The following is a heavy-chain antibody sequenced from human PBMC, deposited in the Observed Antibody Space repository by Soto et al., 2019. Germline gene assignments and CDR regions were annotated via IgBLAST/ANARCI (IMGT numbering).Heavy chain of an antibody. Sequence: GGSLRLSCAASGFTFSSYAMSWVRQAPGKGLEWVSAISGSGGSTYYADSVKGRFTVSRDDSKNTLYLQMNSLRAEDTAVYYCARQHSGSLDYWGQGTLVTSPQ. V-gene: IGHV3-23*01. D-gene: IGHD1-26*01. CDR1: GFTFSSYA. CDR3: ARQHSGSLDY. CDR2: ISGSGGST. J-gene: IGHJ4*02.